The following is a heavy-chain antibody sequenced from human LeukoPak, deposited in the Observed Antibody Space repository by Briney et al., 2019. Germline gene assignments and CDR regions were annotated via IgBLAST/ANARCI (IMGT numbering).Heavy chain of an antibody. D-gene: IGHD3-9*01. CDR2: ISAYNGNT. Sequence: GASVKVSCKASGYTFTSYGISWVRQAPGQGLEWMGWISAYNGNTNYAQKLQGRVTMTTDTSTSTAYMELRSLRSDDTAVHYCARSNLGYFDWLLSTDAFDIWGQGTMVTVSS. CDR3: ARSNLGYFDWLLSTDAFDI. V-gene: IGHV1-18*01. CDR1: GYTFTSYG. J-gene: IGHJ3*02.